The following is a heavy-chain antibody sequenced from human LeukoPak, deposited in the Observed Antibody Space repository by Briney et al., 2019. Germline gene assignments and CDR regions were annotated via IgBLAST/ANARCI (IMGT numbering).Heavy chain of an antibody. J-gene: IGHJ3*02. CDR2: IYHSGST. V-gene: IGHV4-30-2*01. Sequence: PSETLSLTCAVLGGSISSGGYSWSWIRQPPGKGLEWIGYIYHSGSTYYHPSIKSPVTISVDRSKNQFSLKLSSVTAADTAVYYCARHSSIYGDYPNDAFDIWGQGTMVTVSS. D-gene: IGHD4-17*01. CDR1: GGSISSGGYS. CDR3: ARHSSIYGDYPNDAFDI.